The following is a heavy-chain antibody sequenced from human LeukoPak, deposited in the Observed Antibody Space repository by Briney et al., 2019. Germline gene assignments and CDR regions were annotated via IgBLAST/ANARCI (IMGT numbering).Heavy chain of an antibody. CDR3: AKAVAGNQAFDY. V-gene: IGHV3-9*01. CDR2: ISWNSGSI. J-gene: IGHJ4*02. Sequence: PGGSLRLSCAASGFTVSSNYMSWVRQAPGKGLEWVSGISWNSGSIGYADSVKGRFTISRDNAKNSLYLQMNSLRAEDTALYYCAKAVAGNQAFDYWGQGTLVTVSS. CDR1: GFTVSSNY. D-gene: IGHD6-19*01.